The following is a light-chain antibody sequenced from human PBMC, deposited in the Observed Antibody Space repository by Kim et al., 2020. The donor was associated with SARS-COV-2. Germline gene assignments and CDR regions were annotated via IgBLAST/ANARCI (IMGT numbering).Light chain of an antibody. CDR1: SSDVGSYNL. CDR3: CSCAGSSIPGV. CDR2: EVS. Sequence: QSALTQPASVSGSPGQSITISCTGTSSDVGSYNLVSWYQQHPGKAPKLMIYEVSKRPSGVSNRFSGSKSGNTASLTISGLQAEDEADYYCCSCAGSSIPGVFGGGTQLTVL. V-gene: IGLV2-23*02. J-gene: IGLJ3*02.